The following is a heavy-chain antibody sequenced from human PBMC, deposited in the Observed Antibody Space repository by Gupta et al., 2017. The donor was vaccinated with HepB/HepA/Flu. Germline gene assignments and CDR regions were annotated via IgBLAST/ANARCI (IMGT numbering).Heavy chain of an antibody. V-gene: IGHV3-11*01. D-gene: IGHD3-16*01. CDR2: ISDSGSAI. Sequence: GSLRLSCAASGFTFGDYYMNWIRPAPGTGLEWISYISDSGSAIFYADSLKGRFTISRDNTKTSLFLQMNSLTAEDTVIYYCARFSRPGGHGRTMDVWGQGTAGSVSS. J-gene: IGHJ6*02. CDR3: ARFSRPGGHGRTMDV. CDR1: GFTFGDYY.